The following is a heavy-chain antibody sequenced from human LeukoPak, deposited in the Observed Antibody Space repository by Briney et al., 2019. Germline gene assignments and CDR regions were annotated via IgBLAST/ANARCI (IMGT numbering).Heavy chain of an antibody. Sequence: PGGSLRLSCAASGFIVGHNYMSWFRQAPGKGLEWVSIIYSGGVYSDGTTHYADSVKVRFTISRDSSKNTLYLKMNSLRAEDTAVYYCARRELLGYSYGLGAFNVWGQGTMVTVSS. V-gene: IGHV3-66*04. J-gene: IGHJ3*01. CDR3: ARRELLGYSYGLGAFNV. D-gene: IGHD5-18*01. CDR1: GFIVGHNY. CDR2: IYSGGVYSDGTT.